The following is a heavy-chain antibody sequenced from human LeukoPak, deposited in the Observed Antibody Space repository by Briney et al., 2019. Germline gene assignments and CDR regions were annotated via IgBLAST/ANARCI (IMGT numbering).Heavy chain of an antibody. J-gene: IGHJ4*02. CDR3: AKVQDYDILTGYYIAGGYFDY. CDR2: ISGSGGST. D-gene: IGHD3-9*01. CDR1: GFTFSAYA. Sequence: GGSLRLSCAASGFTFSAYAMSWVRQAPGKGLEWVSTISGSGGSTYYADSVKGRFTISRDNSKNTLYLQMNSLRAEDTAIYYCAKVQDYDILTGYYIAGGYFDYWGQGTLVTVSS. V-gene: IGHV3-23*01.